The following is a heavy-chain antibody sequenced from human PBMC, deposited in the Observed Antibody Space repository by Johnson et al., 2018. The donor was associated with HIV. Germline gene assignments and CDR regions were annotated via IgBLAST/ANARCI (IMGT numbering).Heavy chain of an antibody. CDR1: GFTVSSNY. D-gene: IGHD5-18*01. V-gene: IGHV3-66*01. Sequence: MQLVESGGGLVQPGGSLRLSCAASGFTVSSNYMNWVRQAPGKGLEWVSVIYSGGNTYYADSVKGRFTISRDNSKNTLYLQMNSLRGEDTAVYYCARGVTGYSDGTWGQGTMVTVSS. CDR2: IYSGGNT. CDR3: ARGVTGYSDGT. J-gene: IGHJ3*01.